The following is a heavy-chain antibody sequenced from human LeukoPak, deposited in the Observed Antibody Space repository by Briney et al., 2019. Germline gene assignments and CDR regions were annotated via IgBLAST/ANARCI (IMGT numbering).Heavy chain of an antibody. CDR1: GFTFSSYS. J-gene: IGHJ6*02. D-gene: IGHD6-13*01. V-gene: IGHV3-21*01. CDR2: ISSSSSYI. Sequence: GGSLRLSCAASGFTFSSYSMNWVRRAPGKGLEWVSSISSSSSYIYYADSVKGRFTISRDNAKNSLYLQMNSLRAEDTAVYYCARDPYSSSWYVDYYYYYYGVDVWGQGTTVTVSS. CDR3: ARDPYSSSWYVDYYYYYYGVDV.